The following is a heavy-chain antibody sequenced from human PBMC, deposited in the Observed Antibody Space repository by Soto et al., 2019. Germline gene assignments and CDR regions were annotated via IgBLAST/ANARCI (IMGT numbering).Heavy chain of an antibody. V-gene: IGHV4-39*01. D-gene: IGHD3-9*01. CDR2: ISYSGST. J-gene: IGHJ4*02. CDR1: GASIITDNYF. Sequence: SETLSLTCTVSGASIITDNYFWVWIRQSPRRGLELIGSISYSGSTYDNPSLQSRVTISIDASKNQSSLKLTSVTTADTAVYYCARRRASDLGGNHHPYCFDRWGQGALVTVSS. CDR3: ARRRASDLGGNHHPYCFDR.